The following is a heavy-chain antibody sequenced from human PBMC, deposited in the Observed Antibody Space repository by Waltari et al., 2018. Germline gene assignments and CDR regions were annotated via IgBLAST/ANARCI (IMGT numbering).Heavy chain of an antibody. D-gene: IGHD3-10*01. J-gene: IGHJ6*02. V-gene: IGHV4-39*07. CDR1: GGSISSSSYY. CDR3: AGLILRWFREGGMDV. CDR2: IYYSGST. Sequence: QLQLQESGPGLVKPSETLSLTCTVSGGSISSSSYYWGWIRQPPGKGLEWIGSIYYSGSTYYNPSLKSRVTISVDTSKNQFSLKLSSVTAADTAVYYCAGLILRWFREGGMDVWGQGTTVTVSS.